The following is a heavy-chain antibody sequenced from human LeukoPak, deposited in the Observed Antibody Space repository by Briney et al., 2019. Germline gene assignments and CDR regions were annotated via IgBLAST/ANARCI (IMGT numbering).Heavy chain of an antibody. Sequence: GASVKVSCKASGYTFSGYYMHWVRQAPGQGLEWMGWINPNSGGTNYAQKFQGRVTMTRDTSISTAYMELSRLRSDDTAVYYCARGMITMIPTAAFDIWGQGTMVTVSS. V-gene: IGHV1-2*02. CDR2: INPNSGGT. CDR1: GYTFSGYY. D-gene: IGHD3-22*01. J-gene: IGHJ3*02. CDR3: ARGMITMIPTAAFDI.